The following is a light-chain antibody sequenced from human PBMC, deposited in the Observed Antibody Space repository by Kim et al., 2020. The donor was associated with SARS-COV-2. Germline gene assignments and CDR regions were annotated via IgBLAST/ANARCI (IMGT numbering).Light chain of an antibody. J-gene: IGLJ3*02. CDR2: GNS. CDR3: QSYDSSLSGSV. V-gene: IGLV1-40*01. Sequence: QGVTISRTGSSPNIGAGYDVHWYHQLPGTAPKLLIYGNSNRPSGVPDRFSGSKSGTSASLAITGLQAEDEADYYCQSYDSSLSGSVFGGGTKLTVL. CDR1: SPNIGAGYD.